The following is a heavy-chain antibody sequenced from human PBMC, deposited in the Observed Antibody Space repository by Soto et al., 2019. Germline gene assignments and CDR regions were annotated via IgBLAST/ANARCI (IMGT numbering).Heavy chain of an antibody. CDR3: ARRCYGQPRGYYYGMDV. J-gene: IGHJ6*02. CDR1: GGTFSSYA. CDR2: IIPIFGTA. D-gene: IGHD2-2*01. V-gene: IGHV1-69*01. Sequence: QVQLVQSGAEVKKPGSSVKVSCKASGGTFSSYAISWVRQAPGQGLEWMGGIIPIFGTANYAQKFQGRVTITADESTSAALMELSSLRAEDTAVYYCARRCYGQPRGYYYGMDVWGQGTTVTVSS.